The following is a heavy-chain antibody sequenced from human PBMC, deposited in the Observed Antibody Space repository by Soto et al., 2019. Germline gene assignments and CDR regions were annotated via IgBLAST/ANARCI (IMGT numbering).Heavy chain of an antibody. CDR1: GGSISSGDYY. CDR3: AIDDRSSVYFDY. CDR2: IYYSGST. V-gene: IGHV4-30-4*01. Sequence: SETLSLTCTVSGGSISSGDYYWSWIRQPPGKGLEWIGYIYYSGSTYYNPSLKSRVTISVDTSKNQFSLKLSSVTAADTAVYYCAIDDRSSVYFDYWGQGTLVTVSS. J-gene: IGHJ4*02. D-gene: IGHD6-6*01.